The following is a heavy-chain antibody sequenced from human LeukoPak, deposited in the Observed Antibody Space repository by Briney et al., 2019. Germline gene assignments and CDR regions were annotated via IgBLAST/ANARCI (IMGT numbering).Heavy chain of an antibody. J-gene: IGHJ4*02. D-gene: IGHD3-22*01. V-gene: IGHV3-23*01. CDR3: VKDLDDSSGYYPDY. CDR1: GFTFSSYA. CDR2: ISGSGGST. Sequence: GGSLRLSCAASGFTFSSYAMSWVRQAPGKGLEWVSAISGSGGSTYYADSVKGRFTISRDNSKNTLYLQMNSLRAEDTAVYYCVKDLDDSSGYYPDYWGQGTLVTVSS.